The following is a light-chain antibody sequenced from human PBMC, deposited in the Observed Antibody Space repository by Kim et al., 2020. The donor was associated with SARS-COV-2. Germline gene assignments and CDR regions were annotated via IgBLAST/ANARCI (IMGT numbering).Light chain of an antibody. CDR1: SSDVGAYNY. J-gene: IGLJ3*02. V-gene: IGLV2-8*01. CDR3: SSYVGSDRVV. Sequence: GQSFTISCAGTSSDVGAYNYVSWYQQHPGKAPKVMIYEVDKRPSGVPDRFSGSKSGNTASLTVSGLQAEDEADYYCSSYVGSDRVVFGGGTQLTVL. CDR2: EVD.